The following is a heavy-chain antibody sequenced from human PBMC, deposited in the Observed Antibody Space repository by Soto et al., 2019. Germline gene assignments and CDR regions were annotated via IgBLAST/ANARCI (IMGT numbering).Heavy chain of an antibody. D-gene: IGHD3-10*01. V-gene: IGHV4-39*01. J-gene: IGHJ3*02. CDR3: AGGVRNYGSGEPDAFDI. CDR2: IYYSGST. Sequence: QLQLQESGPGLVKPSETLSLTCTVSGGSISSSSYYWGWIRQPPGKGLEWIGSIYYSGSTYYNPSLKSRVTISVDTSKNQFSLKLSSVTAADTAVYYCAGGVRNYGSGEPDAFDIWGQGTMVTVSS. CDR1: GGSISSSSYY.